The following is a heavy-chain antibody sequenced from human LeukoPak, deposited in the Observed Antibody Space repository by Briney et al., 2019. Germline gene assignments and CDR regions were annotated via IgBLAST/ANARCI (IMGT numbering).Heavy chain of an antibody. V-gene: IGHV3-48*03. CDR3: ARGFPPNSTYYDFWSGYYGGDY. Sequence: GGSLRLSCAASGFTFSSYEMNWVRQAPGKGLEWVSYISSSGSTIYYADSVKGRFTISRDNAKNSLYLQMNSLRAEDTAVYYCARGFPPNSTYYDFWSGYYGGDYWGQGTLVTVSS. CDR1: GFTFSSYE. CDR2: ISSSGSTI. J-gene: IGHJ4*02. D-gene: IGHD3-3*01.